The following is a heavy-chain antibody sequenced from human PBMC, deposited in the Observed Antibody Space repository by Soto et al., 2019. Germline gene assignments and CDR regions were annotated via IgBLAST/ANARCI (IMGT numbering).Heavy chain of an antibody. CDR3: ERGPLVVLNYFES. CDR1: GGTFRNYP. CDR2: IFPLTDIP. V-gene: IGHV1-69*02. Sequence: QVQLVQSGTEVKKPGSSVKVSCKASGGTFRNYPINWVRQAPGQGLEWMGSIFPLTDIPDYAQNFQARLTISSDKSTRTAYMELSSLTSADTAMYFCERGPLVVLNYFESWGQGTLVTVSS. J-gene: IGHJ4*02.